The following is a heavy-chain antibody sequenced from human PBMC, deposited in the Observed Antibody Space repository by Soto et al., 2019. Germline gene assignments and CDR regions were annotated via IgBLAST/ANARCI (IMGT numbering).Heavy chain of an antibody. J-gene: IGHJ4*02. Sequence: GGSLRLSCAASGFTVSSNYMSWVRQAPGKGLEWVSVIYSGGSTYYADSEKGRFTISRDNSKNTLYLQMNSLRAEDTAVYYCARGSASWNYFDYWGQGTLVTVSS. CDR1: GFTVSSNY. V-gene: IGHV3-53*01. CDR3: ARGSASWNYFDY. CDR2: IYSGGST. D-gene: IGHD2-2*01.